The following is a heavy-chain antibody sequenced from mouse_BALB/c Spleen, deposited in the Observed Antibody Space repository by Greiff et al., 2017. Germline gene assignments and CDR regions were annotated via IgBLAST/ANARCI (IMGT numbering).Heavy chain of an antibody. Sequence: QVQLKESGPGLVAPSQSLSITCTVSGFSLTSYGVHWVRQPPGKGLEWLGVIWAGGSTNYNSALMSRLSISKDNSKSQVFLKMNSLQTDDTAMYYCARDRNYRADVGVWFAYWGQGTLVTVSA. J-gene: IGHJ3*01. V-gene: IGHV2-9*02. CDR3: ARDRNYRADVGVWFAY. CDR1: GFSLTSYG. D-gene: IGHD2-14*01. CDR2: IWAGGST.